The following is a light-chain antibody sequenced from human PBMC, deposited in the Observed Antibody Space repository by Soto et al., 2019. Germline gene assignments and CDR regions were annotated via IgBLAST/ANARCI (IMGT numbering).Light chain of an antibody. CDR1: QSISSY. J-gene: IGKJ2*01. CDR2: AAS. Sequence: DIQMTQSPSSLSASVGDRVTITCRASQSISSYLNWYQQKPGKAPKLLIYAASSLQSGVPSRFSGSGSGTDFPLTISSLQPEDFATYYCQHSYSTPQTFGQGTKLEIK. V-gene: IGKV1-39*01. CDR3: QHSYSTPQT.